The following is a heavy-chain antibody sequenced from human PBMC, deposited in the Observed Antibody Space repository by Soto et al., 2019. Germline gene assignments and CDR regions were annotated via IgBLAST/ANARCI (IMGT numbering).Heavy chain of an antibody. J-gene: IGHJ4*02. V-gene: IGHV5-51*01. D-gene: IGHD2-21*01. Sequence: GESLKISCKGSGYSFTTYWIAWVRQMPGKGLEWMGIVYPGDSDTRYSPSFQGQVTISGDKSINTAYLHWSSLKASDTAMYYCARVMIPTTTPLYFDFWGQGTLVTVS. CDR2: VYPGDSDT. CDR3: ARVMIPTTTPLYFDF. CDR1: GYSFTTYW.